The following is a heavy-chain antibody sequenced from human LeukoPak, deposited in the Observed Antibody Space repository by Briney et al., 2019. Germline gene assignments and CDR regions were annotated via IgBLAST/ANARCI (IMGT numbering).Heavy chain of an antibody. J-gene: IGHJ4*02. CDR1: GFSFSSYG. Sequence: PGGSLRLSCAASGFSFSSYGMHWVRQAPGKGLEWVAVIWYDGSKKYYADSVKGRFIISRDDSRNTLYLQMDSLRAEDTAVYYCAKDLLRWSFDYWGRGTLVTVS. CDR2: IWYDGSKK. D-gene: IGHD4-23*01. CDR3: AKDLLRWSFDY. V-gene: IGHV3-33*06.